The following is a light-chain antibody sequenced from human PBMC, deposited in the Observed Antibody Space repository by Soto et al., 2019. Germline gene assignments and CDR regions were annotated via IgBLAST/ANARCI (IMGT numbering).Light chain of an antibody. CDR2: DAS. J-gene: IGKJ1*01. V-gene: IGKV3-11*01. CDR3: QQRSNWPPT. Sequence: EIVLTQSPATLSLSPGERATLSCRASQSVSSYLAWYQQKPGQAPRLLIYDASTRATGIPARFSGSESGTDFTLTITSLEPEDFAVYYCQQRSNWPPTFGQGTKVEIK. CDR1: QSVSSY.